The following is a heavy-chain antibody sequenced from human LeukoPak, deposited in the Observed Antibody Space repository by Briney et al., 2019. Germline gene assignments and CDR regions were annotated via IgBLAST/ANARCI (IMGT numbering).Heavy chain of an antibody. V-gene: IGHV4-59*01. Sequence: SETLSLTCTVSGGSISSYYWSWIRQPPGKGLEWIGYIYYSGSTNYNPSLKSRVTISVDTSKNQFSLKLSSVTAADTAVYYYARYKQQSYWFDPWGQGTLVTVSS. CDR2: IYYSGST. CDR3: ARYKQQSYWFDP. J-gene: IGHJ5*02. D-gene: IGHD6-13*01. CDR1: GGSISSYY.